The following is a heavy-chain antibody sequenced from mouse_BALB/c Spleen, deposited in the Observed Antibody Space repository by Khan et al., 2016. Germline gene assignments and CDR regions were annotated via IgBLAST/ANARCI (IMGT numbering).Heavy chain of an antibody. CDR1: GFTITSGYY. V-gene: IGHV12-3*02. J-gene: IGHJ3*01. D-gene: IGHD2-3*01. CDR3: AEYIDGYYSFAY. CDR2: ITHSGET. Sequence: VQLQESGPGLVKPSQSLFLACSITGFTITSGYYWIWNRQSPGKPLEWRGYITHSGETFYNPSFQSTITINREKSKNQFYLQLNSVTTDDTAMYSCAEYIDGYYSFAYSGQGTLLSVSA.